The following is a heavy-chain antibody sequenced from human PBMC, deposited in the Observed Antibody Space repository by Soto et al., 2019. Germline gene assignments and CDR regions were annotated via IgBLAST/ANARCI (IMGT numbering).Heavy chain of an antibody. D-gene: IGHD3-9*01. CDR1: GGSFSGYY. Sequence: SETLSLTCAVYGGSFSGYYWSWIRQPPGKGLEWIGEINHSGSTNYNPSLKSRVTISVDTSKNQFSLKLSSVTAADTAVYYCASVTYYDILTGYYRFDYWGQGTLGTVSS. CDR3: ASVTYYDILTGYYRFDY. J-gene: IGHJ4*02. CDR2: INHSGST. V-gene: IGHV4-34*01.